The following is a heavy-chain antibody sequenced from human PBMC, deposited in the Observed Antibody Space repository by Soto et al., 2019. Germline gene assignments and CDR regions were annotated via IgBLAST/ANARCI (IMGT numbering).Heavy chain of an antibody. CDR1: GGSISSGGYY. CDR3: ARGGRRSPGMDV. V-gene: IGHV4-31*03. Sequence: QVQLQESGPGLAKPSQTLSLTCTVSGGSISSGGYYWSWIRQHPGKGLEWIGYIYYSRSTYYNPSLKSRVTISVDTSKNQFSLKLSSVTAADTAVYYCARGGRRSPGMDVWGQGTPVTVSS. CDR2: IYYSRST. J-gene: IGHJ6*02.